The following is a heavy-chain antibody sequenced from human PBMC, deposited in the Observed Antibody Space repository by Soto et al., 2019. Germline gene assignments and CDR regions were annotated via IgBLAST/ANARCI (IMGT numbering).Heavy chain of an antibody. V-gene: IGHV4-59*12. J-gene: IGHJ5*02. CDR3: ARYYGSGSINWFDP. CDR2: IYSSGST. CDR1: GGSISGYY. Sequence: SETLSLTCTVSGGSISGYYWSWIRQPPGKGLEWIGYIYSSGSTNYNPSLKSRVTIPVDTSKNQFSLKLSSVAAADTAVYYCARYYGSGSINWFDPWGQGTLVTVSS. D-gene: IGHD3-10*01.